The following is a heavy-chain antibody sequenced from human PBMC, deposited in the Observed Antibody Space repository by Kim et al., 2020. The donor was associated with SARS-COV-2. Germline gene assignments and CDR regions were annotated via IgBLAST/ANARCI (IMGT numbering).Heavy chain of an antibody. J-gene: IGHJ6*02. V-gene: IGHV3-23*01. D-gene: IGHD2-2*01. Sequence: GGSPRLSCAASGFTFSSYAMSWVRQAPGKGLDWVSGISGTGGTTDYADSVKGRFIISRDNSKNTLYLQMNSLRDEDTAIYYCAKDRYSTSYYAMDVWGQGTTVTVSS. CDR2: ISGTGGTT. CDR1: GFTFSSYA. CDR3: AKDRYSTSYYAMDV.